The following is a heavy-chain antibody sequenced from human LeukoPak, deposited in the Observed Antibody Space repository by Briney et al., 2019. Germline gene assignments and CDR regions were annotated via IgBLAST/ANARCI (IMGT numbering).Heavy chain of an antibody. CDR1: GGSISSYY. D-gene: IGHD2-2*01. V-gene: IGHV4-59*12. CDR2: IHYSGST. Sequence: PSETLSLTCTVSGGSISSYYWSWIRQPPGKGLEWIGYIHYSGSTNYNPSLKSRVTIAVDTSKNQFSLGLSSATAADTAVYYCARRVSSVSGAFDIWGQGTMVTVSS. CDR3: ARRVSSVSGAFDI. J-gene: IGHJ3*02.